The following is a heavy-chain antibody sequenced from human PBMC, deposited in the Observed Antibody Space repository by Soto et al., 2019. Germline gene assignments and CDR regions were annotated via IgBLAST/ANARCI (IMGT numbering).Heavy chain of an antibody. D-gene: IGHD6-19*01. J-gene: IGHJ4*02. CDR3: ARANYGQWLDF. V-gene: IGHV4-31*03. CDR1: GGSINSGRYY. CDR2: ISYSGST. Sequence: QVQLQESGPGLVKPSQTLSLTCTVSGGSINSGRYYWTWIRQHPGKGLEWIGYISYSGSTYYNPSLKSRISMSSDTSKNQFSLKLSSLTAADTAVYYCARANYGQWLDFWGQGTLVTVSS.